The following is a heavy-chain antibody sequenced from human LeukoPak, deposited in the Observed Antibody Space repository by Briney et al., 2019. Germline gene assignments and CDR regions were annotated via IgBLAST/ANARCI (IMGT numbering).Heavy chain of an antibody. CDR3: AREDSSGPLYYFDY. CDR1: GFTFSSYS. D-gene: IGHD3-22*01. V-gene: IGHV3-21*01. Sequence: GGSLRLSCAASGFTFSSYSMNWVRQAPGKGLEWVSSISSSSSYIYYADSVKGRFTISRDNAKNSLYLQMNSLRAEDTAVYYCAREDSSGPLYYFDYWGQGTLVTVPS. J-gene: IGHJ4*02. CDR2: ISSSSSYI.